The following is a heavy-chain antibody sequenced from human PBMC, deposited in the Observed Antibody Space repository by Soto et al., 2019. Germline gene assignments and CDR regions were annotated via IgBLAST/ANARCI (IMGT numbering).Heavy chain of an antibody. CDR3: AARSGIPRMDV. CDR1: GFTFTSSA. D-gene: IGHD2-21*01. Sequence: SVKVSCKASGFTFTSSAIHCVRQARGQRLEWIGWIVVGSGNTNYAQKFQERVTITRDMSTSTAYMELSSLRSEDTAVYYCAARSGIPRMDVWGKGTTVTVSS. CDR2: IVVGSGNT. V-gene: IGHV1-58*02. J-gene: IGHJ6*03.